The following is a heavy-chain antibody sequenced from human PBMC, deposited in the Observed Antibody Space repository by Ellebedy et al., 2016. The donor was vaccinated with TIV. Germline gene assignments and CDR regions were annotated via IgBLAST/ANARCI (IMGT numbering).Heavy chain of an antibody. CDR3: AKAPTAIFAHFYYYYYYMDV. Sequence: GGSLRLSCAASGFTFSSYAMSWARQAPGRRLEWVSAISGSGGSTHYVDSVRGRFTISRDNSKNTLYLQMTSLRAEDTAVYYCAKAPTAIFAHFYYYYYYMDVWGKGTTVTVSS. V-gene: IGHV3-23*01. D-gene: IGHD2/OR15-2a*01. CDR2: ISGSGGST. J-gene: IGHJ6*03. CDR1: GFTFSSYA.